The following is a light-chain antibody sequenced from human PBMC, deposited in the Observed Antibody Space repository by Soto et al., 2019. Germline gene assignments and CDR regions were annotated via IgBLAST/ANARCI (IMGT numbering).Light chain of an antibody. CDR1: SSDVGSYNL. J-gene: IGLJ2*01. CDR2: EVS. CDR3: CSYAGSSLVV. V-gene: IGLV2-23*02. Sequence: QSALTQPASVSGSPGQSITISCTGTSSDVGSYNLVSWYQQHPGKAPKLMIYEVSKRPSRVSNRFAGSKSGNTASLTISGLQAEDEADYYCCSYAGSSLVVFGGGTKVTVL.